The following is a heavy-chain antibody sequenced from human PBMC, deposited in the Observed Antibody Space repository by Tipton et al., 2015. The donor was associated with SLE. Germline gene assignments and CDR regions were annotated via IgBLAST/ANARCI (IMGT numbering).Heavy chain of an antibody. CDR2: INHSGST. CDR3: ARGGGYVAILNDGNFDL. V-gene: IGHV4-34*01. CDR1: GGSFSGYY. Sequence: TLSLTCAVYGGSFSGYYWSWIRQPPGKGLEWIGEINHSGSTNYNPSLKSRVTISVDTSKNQFSLKLSSVTAADTAVYYCARGGGYVAILNDGNFDLWGRGTLVTVSS. D-gene: IGHD6-13*01. J-gene: IGHJ2*01.